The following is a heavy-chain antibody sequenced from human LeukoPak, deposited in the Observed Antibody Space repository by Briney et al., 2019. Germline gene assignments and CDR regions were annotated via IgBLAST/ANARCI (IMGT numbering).Heavy chain of an antibody. Sequence: GGSLRLSCVASGFTVSNKYMSWVRQAPGKGLEWVAVISYDGSNKYYADSVKGRFTISRDNSKNTLYLQMNSLRAEDTAVYYCARRRGVTSPYYFDYWGQGTLVTVSS. CDR3: ARRRGVTSPYYFDY. V-gene: IGHV3-30-3*01. CDR1: GFTVSNKY. J-gene: IGHJ4*02. D-gene: IGHD4-17*01. CDR2: ISYDGSNK.